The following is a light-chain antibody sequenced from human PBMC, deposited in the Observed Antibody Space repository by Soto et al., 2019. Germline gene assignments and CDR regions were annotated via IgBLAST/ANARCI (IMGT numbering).Light chain of an antibody. CDR1: SSNIGSNT. V-gene: IGLV1-44*01. CDR3: AAWDDSLYGYV. Sequence: QSVLTQPPSASGTPGQRVTISCSGSSSNIGSNTVNWHQQLPGTAPKLLIYSNNQRPSGVPDRFSGSKSGTSASLAISGLQSEDEADYYCAAWDDSLYGYVFGTGTQLTVL. J-gene: IGLJ1*01. CDR2: SNN.